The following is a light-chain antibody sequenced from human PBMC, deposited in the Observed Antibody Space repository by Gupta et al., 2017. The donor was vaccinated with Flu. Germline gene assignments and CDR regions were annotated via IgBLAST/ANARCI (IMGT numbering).Light chain of an antibody. CDR3: QQRSNWPIT. V-gene: IGKV3-11*01. CDR1: QSVSSH. J-gene: IGKJ5*01. Sequence: PATLSLSPGERATLSCRASQSVSSHLAWYQQKPGQAPRLLIYDASNRATDIPARFSGSGSGTDFALTISSLEPEDFAVYYCQQRSNWPITFGQGTRLEIK. CDR2: DAS.